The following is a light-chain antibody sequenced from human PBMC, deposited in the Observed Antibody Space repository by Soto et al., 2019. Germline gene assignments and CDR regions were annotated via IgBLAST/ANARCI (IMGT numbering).Light chain of an antibody. CDR2: AAS. CDR3: LQHNDYPYT. CDR1: QGIRSD. V-gene: IGKV1-17*01. J-gene: IGKJ2*01. Sequence: DIQMTQSPSSLSASVGDRVSITCRASQGIRSDLGWYQQKPGKAPKRLIFAASILQSGVPSRFSGSGSGTEFTLTTSSLQPEDFATYYCLQHNDYPYTFGQGTKLEIK.